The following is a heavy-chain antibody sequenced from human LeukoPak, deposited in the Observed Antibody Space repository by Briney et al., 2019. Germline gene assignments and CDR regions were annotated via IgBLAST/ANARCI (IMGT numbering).Heavy chain of an antibody. CDR3: AKDSKRITMIVVVITTFGAFDI. D-gene: IGHD3-22*01. V-gene: IGHV3-23*01. CDR2: ISGSGAST. CDR1: GFTFSNYA. J-gene: IGHJ3*02. Sequence: GGSLRLSCAASGFTFSNYAMSWVRQAPGKGLEWVSSISGSGASTYYADSVKGRFTISRDNSKNTLYLQMNSLRAEDTAVYYCAKDSKRITMIVVVITTFGAFDIWGQGTMVTVSS.